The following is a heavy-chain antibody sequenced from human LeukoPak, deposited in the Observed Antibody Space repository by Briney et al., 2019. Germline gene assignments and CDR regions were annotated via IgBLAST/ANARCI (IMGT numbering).Heavy chain of an antibody. J-gene: IGHJ4*02. D-gene: IGHD4-23*01. V-gene: IGHV4-34*01. CDR3: ARDGGRTTVVTPSHNFDY. CDR1: GGSFSGYY. CDR2: INHSGST. Sequence: PSETLSLTCAVYGGSFSGYYWSWIRQPPGKGLEWIGEINHSGSTNYNPSLKSRVTISIDTSKNQFSLKLSSVTAADTAVYYCARDGGRTTVVTPSHNFDYWGQGTLVTVSS.